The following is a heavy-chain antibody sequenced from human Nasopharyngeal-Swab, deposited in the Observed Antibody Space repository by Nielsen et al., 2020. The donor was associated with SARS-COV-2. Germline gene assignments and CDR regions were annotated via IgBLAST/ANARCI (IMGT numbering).Heavy chain of an antibody. CDR2: INQRGDGT. D-gene: IGHD5/OR15-5a*01. CDR3: AKDNSVRYPDY. CDR1: GFTFNNFP. J-gene: IGHJ4*02. Sequence: GGSLRLSCVAFGFTFNNFPMSWVRQAPGKGLGWVCNINQRGDGTYYTDSVEGRFTVSRDNSKNTLYLQMNSLRVEDTAVYYCAKDNSVRYPDYWGQGTLVTVSS. V-gene: IGHV3-23*01.